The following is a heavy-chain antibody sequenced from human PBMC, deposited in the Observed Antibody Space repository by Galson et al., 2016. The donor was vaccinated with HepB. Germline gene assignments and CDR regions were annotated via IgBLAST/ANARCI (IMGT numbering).Heavy chain of an antibody. CDR2: INAGSGNT. Sequence: SVKVSCKASGYTFTSYAMHWVRQAPGQRLEWMGWINAGSGNTEYSQKFQDRVTITRDTSASTAYMELSSLRSEDTAVYYCARDPLGASTLDYWGQGTLVTVSS. J-gene: IGHJ4*02. CDR1: GYTFTSYA. D-gene: IGHD1-26*01. CDR3: ARDPLGASTLDY. V-gene: IGHV1-3*01.